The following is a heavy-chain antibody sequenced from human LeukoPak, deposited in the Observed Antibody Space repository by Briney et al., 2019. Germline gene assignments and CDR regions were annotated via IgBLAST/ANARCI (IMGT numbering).Heavy chain of an antibody. CDR1: GYTFTSYA. CDR2: INAGNGNT. D-gene: IGHD3-22*01. J-gene: IGHJ4*02. Sequence: ASVKVSCKASGYTFTSYAMHWVRPAPGQRLEWMGWINAGNGNTKYSQKFQGRVTISRDTSASTAYMELSSLRSEDTAVYYCARGSSGYPRYFDYWGQGTLVTVSS. CDR3: ARGSSGYPRYFDY. V-gene: IGHV1-3*01.